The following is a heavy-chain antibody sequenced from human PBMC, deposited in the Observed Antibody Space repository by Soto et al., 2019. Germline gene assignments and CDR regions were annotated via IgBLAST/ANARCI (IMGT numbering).Heavy chain of an antibody. V-gene: IGHV3-21*01. CDR3: ARPEGYYYYMDV. CDR2: ISTTGSYI. Sequence: PGGSLRLSCAASGFTFSSYPMNWVRQAPGKWLEWVSFISTTGSYIYYADSVEGRFTISRDNAKNSLYLQVNSLRAEDTAVYYCARPEGYYYYMDVWGQGXTVTVYS. CDR1: GFTFSSYP. J-gene: IGHJ6*02.